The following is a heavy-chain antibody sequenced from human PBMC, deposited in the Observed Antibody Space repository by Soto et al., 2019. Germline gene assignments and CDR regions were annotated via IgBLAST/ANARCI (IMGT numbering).Heavy chain of an antibody. CDR2: ISYDGSNK. J-gene: IGHJ4*02. CDR1: GLTFSSYG. CDR3: AKEAGYSGYDLGYFDY. V-gene: IGHV3-30*18. D-gene: IGHD5-12*01. Sequence: PGGSLRLSCAASGLTFSSYGMHWVRKDPGKGLEWVAVISYDGSNKYYADSVKGRFTISRDNSKNTLYLQMNSLRAEDTAVYYFAKEAGYSGYDLGYFDYWGQGTLVTVSS.